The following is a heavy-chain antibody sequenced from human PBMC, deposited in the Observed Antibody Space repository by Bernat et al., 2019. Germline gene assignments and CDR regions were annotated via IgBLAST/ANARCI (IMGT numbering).Heavy chain of an antibody. D-gene: IGHD3-22*01. CDR1: GFTFSSYG. CDR2: IWYDGSNK. V-gene: IGHV3-33*01. Sequence: QVQLVESVGGVVQPGRSLRLSCAASGFTFSSYGMHWVRQAPGKGLEWVAVIWYDGSNKYYADSVKGRFTISRDNSKNTLYLQMNSLRAEDTAVYYCARDLYYDSSGYSDFDYWGQGTLVTVSS. CDR3: ARDLYYDSSGYSDFDY. J-gene: IGHJ4*02.